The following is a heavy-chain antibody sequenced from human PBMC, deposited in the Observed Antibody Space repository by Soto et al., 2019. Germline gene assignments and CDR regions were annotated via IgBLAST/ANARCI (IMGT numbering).Heavy chain of an antibody. V-gene: IGHV3-30-3*01. D-gene: IGHD2-15*01. CDR1: GFTFTNYA. CDR2: ISYDGNTK. CDR3: AKDPRYCSGGTCFPEGEHWLDS. Sequence: TGGSLRLSCAASGFTFTNYAMHWVRQGPGKGLEWVAVISYDGNTKFYTDSLKGRFSISRDNSKNTLYLQMNSLRAEDTAVYYCAKDPRYCSGGTCFPEGEHWLDSWGQGTLVTVSS. J-gene: IGHJ5*01.